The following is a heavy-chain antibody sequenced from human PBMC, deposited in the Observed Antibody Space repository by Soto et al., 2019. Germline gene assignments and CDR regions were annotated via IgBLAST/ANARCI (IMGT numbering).Heavy chain of an antibody. CDR1: GGTFSSYA. D-gene: IGHD2-2*02. J-gene: IGHJ6*02. V-gene: IGHV1-69*12. CDR2: IIPIFGTA. CDR3: ARVRAGYCISTSCYNYYYYGMDV. Sequence: QVQLVQSGAEVKKPGSSVKVSCKASGGTFSSYAISWVRQAPGQGLEWMGGIIPIFGTANYAQKFQGRVTITADESTRTAYVELSSLRSEDTAVYYCARVRAGYCISTSCYNYYYYGMDVWGQGTTVTVSS.